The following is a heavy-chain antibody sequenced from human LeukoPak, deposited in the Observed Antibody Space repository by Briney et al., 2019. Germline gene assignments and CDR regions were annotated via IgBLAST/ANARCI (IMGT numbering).Heavy chain of an antibody. CDR2: INPNSGVT. V-gene: IGHV1-2*02. CDR3: ATLGGHSLAAQNGY. J-gene: IGHJ4*02. Sequence: ASVKVSCKASGYTFTDSFMHWVRQAPGQGLDWMGWINPNSGVTSYAQKLQGRVTMTRDTSISTAYIELSRLKSDDTAVYYCATLGGHSLAAQNGYWGQGTLVTVSS. CDR1: GYTFTDSF. D-gene: IGHD3-16*01.